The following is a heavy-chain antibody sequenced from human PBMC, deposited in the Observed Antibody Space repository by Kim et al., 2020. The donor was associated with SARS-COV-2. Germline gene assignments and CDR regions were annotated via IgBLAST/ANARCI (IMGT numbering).Heavy chain of an antibody. D-gene: IGHD3-10*01. CDR3: ARDRGWNALDM. CDR1: GFTLSSYW. CDR2: IDNEGTGT. J-gene: IGHJ3*02. Sequence: GGSLRLSCAASGFTLSSYWMYWVRQAPGKGLVWVARIDNEGTGTTYADSVKGRFTISRDSVKNTLYLQMHSLRTEDTALYYCARDRGWNALDMWGQGTMVTVSS. V-gene: IGHV3-74*01.